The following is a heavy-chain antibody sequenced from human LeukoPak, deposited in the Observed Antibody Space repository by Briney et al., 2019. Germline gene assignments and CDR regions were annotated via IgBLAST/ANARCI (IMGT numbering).Heavy chain of an antibody. D-gene: IGHD2/OR15-2a*01. CDR3: ARVEVLSYYYYGMDV. CDR2: ISAYNGNT. J-gene: IGHJ6*02. CDR1: GYTFTTYA. Sequence: ASVKVSCKASGYTFTTYAINWLRQAPGQGLEWMGWISAYNGNTNYAQKLQGRVTMTTDTSTSTAYMELRSLRSDDTAVYYCARVEVLSYYYYGMDVWGQGTTVTVSS. V-gene: IGHV1-18*01.